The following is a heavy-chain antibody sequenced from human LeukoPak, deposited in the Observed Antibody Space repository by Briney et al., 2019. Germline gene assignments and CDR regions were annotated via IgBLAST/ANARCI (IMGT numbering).Heavy chain of an antibody. Sequence: ASVKVSCKASGYTFTSYAMNWVRQAPGQGLEWMGWINTNTGNPTYAQGFTGRFVFSLDTSVSTAYLQISSLKAEDTAVYYCARVPPPRPDYCSGGSCVSPSPSPLFDYWGQGTLVTVSS. V-gene: IGHV7-4-1*02. CDR2: INTNTGNP. J-gene: IGHJ4*02. CDR1: GYTFTSYA. CDR3: ARVPPPRPDYCSGGSCVSPSPSPLFDY. D-gene: IGHD2-15*01.